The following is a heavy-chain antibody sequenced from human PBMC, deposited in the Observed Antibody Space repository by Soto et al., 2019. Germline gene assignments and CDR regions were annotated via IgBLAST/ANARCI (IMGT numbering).Heavy chain of an antibody. CDR2: VYYNGHT. D-gene: IGHD1-1*01. V-gene: IGHV4-39*01. CDR3: ARHLRRQLYDFYH. Sequence: QLQLQESGPGLVKPSETLSLTCTVSDGYISSGYYYWGWIRQPPGEGLEWIGSVYYNGHTYDNPRIKSRVTMSVDTAKNEFSLRLSSVTAADTAVYFCARHLRRQLYDFYHWGLGTLVVVSS. J-gene: IGHJ4*02. CDR1: DGYISSGYYY.